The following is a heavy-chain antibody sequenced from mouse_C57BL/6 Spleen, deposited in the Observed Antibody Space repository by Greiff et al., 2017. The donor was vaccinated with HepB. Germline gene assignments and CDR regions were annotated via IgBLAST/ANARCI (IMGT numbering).Heavy chain of an antibody. J-gene: IGHJ3*01. V-gene: IGHV1-52*01. CDR1: GYTFTSYW. CDR2: IDPSDSET. D-gene: IGHD2-2*01. Sequence: QVRLQQPGAELVRPGSSVKLSCKASGYTFTSYWMHWVKQRPIQGLEWIGNIDPSDSETHYNQKFKDKATLTVDKSSSTAYMQLSSLTSEDSAVYYCARGYYGYDGGAWFAYWGQGTLVTVSA. CDR3: ARGYYGYDGGAWFAY.